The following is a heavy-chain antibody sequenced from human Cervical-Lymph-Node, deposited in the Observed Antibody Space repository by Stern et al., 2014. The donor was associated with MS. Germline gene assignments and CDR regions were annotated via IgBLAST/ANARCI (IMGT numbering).Heavy chain of an antibody. CDR2: ISAHTGDI. V-gene: IGHV1-18*01. Sequence: QMQLVQSGAEVKKPGDSVKVSCKASGYMFSSYGLSWVRQAPGQGLEWMAWISAHTGDISYAQKFQGRVSVTTDRSTSTAYMELKSLMSDDTAVYFCARGKPYDYLWGNYRPMEYWGQGTLVTVSS. D-gene: IGHD3-16*02. CDR1: GYMFSSYG. J-gene: IGHJ4*02. CDR3: ARGKPYDYLWGNYRPMEY.